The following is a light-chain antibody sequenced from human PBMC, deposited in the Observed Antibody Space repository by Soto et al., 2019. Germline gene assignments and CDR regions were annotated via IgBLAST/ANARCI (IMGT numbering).Light chain of an antibody. J-gene: IGLJ3*02. CDR2: EVR. CDR3: SAYTARSTLV. Sequence: QSALTQPASVSGSAGQSITISCSGTMRDVGAYNLVSWYQQHPGTAPKLIIYEVRNRPSGISSRFSGSRSGNTASLTISGRQPEYESDYNCSAYTARSTLVFGGGTKLTVL. V-gene: IGLV2-14*01. CDR1: MRDVGAYNL.